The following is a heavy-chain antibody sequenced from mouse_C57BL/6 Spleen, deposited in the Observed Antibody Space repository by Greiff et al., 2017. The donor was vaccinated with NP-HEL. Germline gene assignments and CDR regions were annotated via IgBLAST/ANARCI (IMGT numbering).Heavy chain of an antibody. CDR2: INPGSGGT. D-gene: IGHD2-5*01. V-gene: IGHV1-54*01. CDR3: AREGAIVTPFDY. Sequence: VQLQQSGAELVRPGTSVKVSCKASGYAFTNYLIEWVKQRPGQGLEWIGVINPGSGGTNYNEKFKGKATLTADKSSSTAYMQLSSLTSEDSAVYFWAREGAIVTPFDYWGQGTTLTVSS. CDR1: GYAFTNYL. J-gene: IGHJ2*01.